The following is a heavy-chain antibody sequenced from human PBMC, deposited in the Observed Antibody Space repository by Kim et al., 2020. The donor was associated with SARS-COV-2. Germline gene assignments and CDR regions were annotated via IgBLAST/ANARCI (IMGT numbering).Heavy chain of an antibody. D-gene: IGHD5-18*01. CDR2: K. CDR3: ARGQNNYGHVDF. V-gene: IGHV2-5*01. Sequence: KRYSPSLRIRLTITKDTSKNQMVLTMTNMDPVDTATYYCARGQNNYGHVDFWGQGTLVTVSS. J-gene: IGHJ4*02.